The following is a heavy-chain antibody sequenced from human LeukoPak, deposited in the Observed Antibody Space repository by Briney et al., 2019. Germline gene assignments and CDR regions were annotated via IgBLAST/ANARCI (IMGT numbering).Heavy chain of an antibody. J-gene: IGHJ4*02. Sequence: TGGSLRLSCAASGFTFSSYAMSWVRQAPGKGLEWVSGISGSGGSTYYADSVKGRFTISRDNSKNTMYLQMNSLRVEETAVYYCAKERADGSAAINYWGQGTLVTVSS. V-gene: IGHV3-23*01. CDR2: ISGSGGST. D-gene: IGHD2-2*01. CDR1: GFTFSSYA. CDR3: AKERADGSAAINY.